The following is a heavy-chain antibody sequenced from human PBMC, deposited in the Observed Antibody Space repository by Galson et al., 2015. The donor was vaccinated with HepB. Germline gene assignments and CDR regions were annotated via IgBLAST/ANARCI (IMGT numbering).Heavy chain of an antibody. D-gene: IGHD2-15*01. CDR1: GYTLTNYH. CDR3: ARETPDTYYFDY. V-gene: IGHV1-46*01. J-gene: IGHJ4*02. CDR2: IFAGGGNT. Sequence: SVKVSCKASGYTLTNYHFHWVRQAPGQGPEWMGKIFAGGGNTRYAERFQGRVTLTRDSSTSTIYMEVCSLRSDDTAVYYCARETPDTYYFDYWGQGTLVTVSS.